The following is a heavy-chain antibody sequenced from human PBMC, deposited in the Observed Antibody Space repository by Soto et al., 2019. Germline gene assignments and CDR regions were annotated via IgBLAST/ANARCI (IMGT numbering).Heavy chain of an antibody. D-gene: IGHD3-10*02. V-gene: IGHV3-7*01. CDR3: TRDRRGTMLF. CDR1: GFTFSNYW. Sequence: EVQLVESGGGLVQPGGSLRLSCTASGFTFSNYWMSWVRQAPGEGLEWVANMNQDGSERYYVDSVKGRFTISRDNAKNSLDLQVSSRRAEDTAIYYCTRDRRGTMLFWGQGTLVTVSS. J-gene: IGHJ4*02. CDR2: MNQDGSER.